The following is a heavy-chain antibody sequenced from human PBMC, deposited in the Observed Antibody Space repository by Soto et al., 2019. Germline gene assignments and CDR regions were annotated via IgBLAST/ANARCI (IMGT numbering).Heavy chain of an antibody. CDR2: ISSSRSYI. J-gene: IGHJ3*02. V-gene: IGHV3-21*01. CDR1: GFTFSSYS. CDR3: ARDGDIVVVPAATYHDAFDI. Sequence: EVQLVESGGGLVKPGGSLRLSCAASGFTFSSYSMNWVRQAPGKGLEWVSSISSSRSYIYYADSVKGRFTISRDNAKNSLYLQMNSLRAEDTAVYYCARDGDIVVVPAATYHDAFDIWGQGTMVTVSS. D-gene: IGHD2-2*01.